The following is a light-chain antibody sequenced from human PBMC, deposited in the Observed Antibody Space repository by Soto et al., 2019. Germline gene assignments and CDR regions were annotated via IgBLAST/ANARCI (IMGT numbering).Light chain of an antibody. J-gene: IGKJ1*01. Sequence: EIVLAPSPGTLSFSPGERATLPCRSSQSLSSNYLAWYQQKPGQAPRLLIYGASTRATGITDRFSGSGSGTDFTLTISRLEPEDFAVYYCHHYGSSPPWTFGQGTKVDIK. CDR3: HHYGSSPPWT. CDR1: QSLSSNY. CDR2: GAS. V-gene: IGKV3-20*01.